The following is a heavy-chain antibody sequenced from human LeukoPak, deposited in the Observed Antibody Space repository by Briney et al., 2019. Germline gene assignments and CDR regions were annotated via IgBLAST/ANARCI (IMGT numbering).Heavy chain of an antibody. CDR1: GYTFTGYY. Sequence: ASVKVSCKASGYTFTGYYMHWVRQAPGQGLEWMGWINPNSGGPNYAQKFQGRVTMTRDTSISTAYMELSRLRSDDTAVYYCARDVEITIFGVGDRGYWGQGTLVTVSS. J-gene: IGHJ4*02. CDR2: INPNSGGP. D-gene: IGHD3-3*01. V-gene: IGHV1-2*02. CDR3: ARDVEITIFGVGDRGY.